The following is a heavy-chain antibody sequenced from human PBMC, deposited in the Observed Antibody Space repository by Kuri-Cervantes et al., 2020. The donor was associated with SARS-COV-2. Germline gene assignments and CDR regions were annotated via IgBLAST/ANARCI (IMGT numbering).Heavy chain of an antibody. D-gene: IGHD3-16*01. V-gene: IGHV1-69*13. J-gene: IGHJ5*02. CDR3: ASRMGDLTSYTWYKWFDP. CDR2: TIPIFGSP. Sequence: SVKVSCKASGYTFTGYYMHWVRQAPGQGLEWMGGTIPIFGSPIYAQKFQGRLSITADESTSSVHMELSSLSSQDTAIYYCASRMGDLTSYTWYKWFDPWGQGTLVTVS. CDR1: GYTFTGYY.